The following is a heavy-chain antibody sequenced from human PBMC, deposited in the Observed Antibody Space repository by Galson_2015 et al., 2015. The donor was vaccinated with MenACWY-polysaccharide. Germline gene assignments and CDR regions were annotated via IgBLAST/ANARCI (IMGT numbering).Heavy chain of an antibody. D-gene: IGHD1-26*01. V-gene: IGHV4-38-2*01. CDR3: ARVEKYSGSFYILY. Sequence: LSLTCAVSDYSIRRGYFWGWIRQPPGKGLEWIASIFHSGTTYYNPSPKSRVTISVDTSKNQFSLKLSSVTAADTAVYYCARVEKYSGSFYILYWGQGTLVTVSS. J-gene: IGHJ4*02. CDR1: DYSIRRGYF. CDR2: IFHSGTT.